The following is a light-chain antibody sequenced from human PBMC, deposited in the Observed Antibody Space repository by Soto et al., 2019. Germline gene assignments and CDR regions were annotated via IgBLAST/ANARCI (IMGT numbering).Light chain of an antibody. Sequence: EIVLTQSPATLSLSPGERATLSCRASQSVYNNLAWYQQKPGQAPRLLIHGASTRATDIPARFGGSGSATEFTLTISSLQSEDFAVYYCQQYSQWPLTFGGGTKVDIK. CDR1: QSVYNN. CDR2: GAS. CDR3: QQYSQWPLT. V-gene: IGKV3-15*01. J-gene: IGKJ4*02.